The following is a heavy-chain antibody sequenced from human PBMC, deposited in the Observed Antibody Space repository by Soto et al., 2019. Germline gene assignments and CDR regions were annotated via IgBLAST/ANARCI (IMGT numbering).Heavy chain of an antibody. CDR3: ARDSSGWYAYYYYGMDV. D-gene: IGHD6-19*01. V-gene: IGHV1-3*01. CDR1: GYTFTSYA. CDR2: INAGNGNT. Sequence: ASVKVSCKASGYTFTSYAMHWVRQAPGQSLEWMGWINAGNGNTKYSQKFQGRVTITRDTSASTAYMELSSLRSEDTAVYYCARDSSGWYAYYYYGMDVWGQGTTVTVSS. J-gene: IGHJ6*02.